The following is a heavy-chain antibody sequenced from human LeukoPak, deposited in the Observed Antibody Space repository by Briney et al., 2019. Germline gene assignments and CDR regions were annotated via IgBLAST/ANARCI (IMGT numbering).Heavy chain of an antibody. D-gene: IGHD2-21*01. CDR2: ISYDGSNK. J-gene: IGHJ4*02. Sequence: GGSLRLSCAASGFTFSSYAMHWVRQAPGKGLEWVAVISYDGSNKYYADSVKGRFTISRDNSKNTLYLQMNSLRAEDTAVYYCAKDPGAVVVQAYYLDHWGQGTLVTVSS. CDR1: GFTFSSYA. V-gene: IGHV3-30-3*01. CDR3: AKDPGAVVVQAYYLDH.